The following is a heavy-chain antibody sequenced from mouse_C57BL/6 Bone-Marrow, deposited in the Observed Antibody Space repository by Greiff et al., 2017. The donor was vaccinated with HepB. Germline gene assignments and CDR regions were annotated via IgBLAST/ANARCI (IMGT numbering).Heavy chain of an antibody. D-gene: IGHD1-1*01. CDR2: INPSTGGT. CDR3: AYYGFDY. CDR1: FYSFTGYY. V-gene: IGHV1-42*01. Sequence: EVQLQQSGPELVKPGASVKISCKASFYSFTGYYMNWVKQSPEKSLEWTGDINPSTGGTTYNQKFKAKATLTVDKSSSTAYMQLKSLTSEDSAVYYCAYYGFDYWGQGTTLTVSS. J-gene: IGHJ2*01.